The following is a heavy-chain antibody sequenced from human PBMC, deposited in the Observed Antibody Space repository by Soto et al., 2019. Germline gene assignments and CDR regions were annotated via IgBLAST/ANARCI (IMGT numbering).Heavy chain of an antibody. CDR1: GGSISSSSYY. CDR2: IYYSGST. CDR3: AIRGTYYYDSSGYYTPGSVFDY. J-gene: IGHJ4*02. D-gene: IGHD3-22*01. V-gene: IGHV4-39*01. Sequence: QLQLQESGPGLVKPSETLSLTCTVSGGSISSSSYYWGWIRQPPGKGLEWIGSIYYSGSTYYNPSLKSRVTISVDTSKNQFSLKLSSVTAADTAVYYCAIRGTYYYDSSGYYTPGSVFDYWGQGTLVTVSS.